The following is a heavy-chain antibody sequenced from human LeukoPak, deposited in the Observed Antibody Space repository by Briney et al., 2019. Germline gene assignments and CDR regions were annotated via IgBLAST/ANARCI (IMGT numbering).Heavy chain of an antibody. Sequence: WHTVSLICTVSGGSFSSSCYHWGWIRQPPGKGLEWIGSMSYFDTAYSNPSLKSRLTISVDTSNSQFSLKLTSVTAGDAAVYYCARQGTLTSRRGGPSWFDPWGQGTLVTVSS. CDR2: MSYFDTA. D-gene: IGHD3-16*01. CDR3: ARQGTLTSRRGGPSWFDP. J-gene: IGHJ5*02. V-gene: IGHV4-39*01. CDR1: GGSFSSSCYH.